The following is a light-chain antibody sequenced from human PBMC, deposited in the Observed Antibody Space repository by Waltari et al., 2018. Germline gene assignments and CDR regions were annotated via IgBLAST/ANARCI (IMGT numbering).Light chain of an antibody. CDR1: QSITTF. CDR2: GAS. V-gene: IGKV1-39*01. Sequence: DIQMTQSPSSQSASVGDRVTITCRASQSITTFLNWYQQKPGEAPKLLIYGASSLQSGVPSRFSGSVSGTDFTLTISSLQVEDFATYYCQQSYSSPYTFGQGTNLESK. J-gene: IGKJ2*01. CDR3: QQSYSSPYT.